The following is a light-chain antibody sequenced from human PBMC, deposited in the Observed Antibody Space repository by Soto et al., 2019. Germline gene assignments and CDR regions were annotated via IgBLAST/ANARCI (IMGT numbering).Light chain of an antibody. Sequence: EIVLTQSPGTLSLSPGERATLSCRASQSVSGTYLAWYQQKPGQSPRLLIYGSSDRATGIPDRFSGCGSGTDFTLTITRGEPDDVAVTYCQKYGSSPPYTLGQGTKLEIK. CDR2: GSS. V-gene: IGKV3-20*01. J-gene: IGKJ2*01. CDR1: QSVSGTY. CDR3: QKYGSSPPYT.